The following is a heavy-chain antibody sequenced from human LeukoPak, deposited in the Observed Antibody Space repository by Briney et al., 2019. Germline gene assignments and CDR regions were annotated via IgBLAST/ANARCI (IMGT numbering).Heavy chain of an antibody. CDR3: ARDPAMIGYFDY. J-gene: IGHJ4*02. Sequence: ASVKVSCKASGYTFTSYGISWVRQAPGQGLEWMGWISSYNGNTNYAQKLQGRVTMTTDTSTSTAYMELRSLRSDDTAVYYCARDPAMIGYFDYWGQGTLVTVSS. CDR2: ISSYNGNT. V-gene: IGHV1-18*01. D-gene: IGHD3-22*01. CDR1: GYTFTSYG.